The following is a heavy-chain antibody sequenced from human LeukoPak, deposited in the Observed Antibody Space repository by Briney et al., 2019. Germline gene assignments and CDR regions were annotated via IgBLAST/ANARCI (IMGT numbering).Heavy chain of an antibody. CDR2: IIPIFGTA. J-gene: IGHJ4*02. CDR3: AREARERGYSGYDDY. V-gene: IGHV1-69*05. CDR1: GGTFSSYA. D-gene: IGHD5-12*01. Sequence: SVKVSCKASGGTFSSYAISWVRQAPGQGLEWMGRIIPIFGTANYAQKFQGRVTITTDESTSTAYMELSSLRSEDTAVYYCAREARERGYSGYDDYWGQGTLVTVAS.